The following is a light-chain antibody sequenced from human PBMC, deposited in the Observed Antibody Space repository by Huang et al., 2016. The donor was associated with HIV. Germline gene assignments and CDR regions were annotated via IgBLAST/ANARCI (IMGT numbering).Light chain of an antibody. CDR3: QQYNRYSYT. V-gene: IGKV1-5*03. J-gene: IGKJ2*01. Sequence: DIQMTQSPSTLSASVGDRVTITCRASQSISSWLAWYQQKPGKAPKVLIYQAFILESGVPSRFSGSGSGTEFTLTISSLQPDDFATYYCQQYNRYSYTFGQGTNLEIK. CDR1: QSISSW. CDR2: QAF.